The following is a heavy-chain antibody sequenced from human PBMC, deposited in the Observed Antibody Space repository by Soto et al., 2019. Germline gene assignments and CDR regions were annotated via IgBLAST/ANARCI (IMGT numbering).Heavy chain of an antibody. D-gene: IGHD4-17*01. CDR3: ARDDYGDYSVAFDI. V-gene: IGHV1-2*04. CDR2: INPNSGGT. Sequence: QVQLVQSGAEVKKPGASVKVSCKASGYTFTGYYMHWVRQAPGQGLEWMGWINPNSGGTNYAQKFQGWVTMTRDTSISTAYMELSRLGSDDTAVYCCARDDYGDYSVAFDIWGQGTMVTVSS. CDR1: GYTFTGYY. J-gene: IGHJ3*02.